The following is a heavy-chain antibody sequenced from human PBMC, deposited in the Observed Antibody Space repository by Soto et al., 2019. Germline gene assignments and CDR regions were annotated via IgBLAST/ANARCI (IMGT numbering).Heavy chain of an antibody. CDR2: ISAYNGNT. CDR3: ARSGYCTNGVCSPVSFDY. CDR1: GYTFTSYG. D-gene: IGHD2-8*01. Sequence: ASVKVSCKASGYTFTSYGISWERQAPGQGLEWMGWISAYNGNTNYAQKLQGRVTMTTDTSTSTAYMELRSLRSDDTAVYYCARSGYCTNGVCSPVSFDYWGQGTLVTVSS. V-gene: IGHV1-18*01. J-gene: IGHJ4*02.